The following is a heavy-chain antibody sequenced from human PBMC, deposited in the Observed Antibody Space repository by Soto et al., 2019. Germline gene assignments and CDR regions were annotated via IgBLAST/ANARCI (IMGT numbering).Heavy chain of an antibody. D-gene: IGHD3-22*01. Sequence: QVQLVQSGAEVKKPGSSVKVSCKASGGTFSSYAISWVRQAPGQGLEWMGGIIPIFGTANYAQKFQGRVTITADESTSTAYMALSSLRSEDTAVYYCARSRVTYYYDRSAVDILGQGKMVTCSS. V-gene: IGHV1-69*01. J-gene: IGHJ3*02. CDR2: IIPIFGTA. CDR1: GGTFSSYA. CDR3: ARSRVTYYYDRSAVDI.